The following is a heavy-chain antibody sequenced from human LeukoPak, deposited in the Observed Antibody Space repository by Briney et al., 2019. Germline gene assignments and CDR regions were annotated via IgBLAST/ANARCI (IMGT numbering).Heavy chain of an antibody. CDR1: GGTFSNYA. CDR2: IIPIFGTA. V-gene: IGHV1-69*05. Sequence: SVKVSCKASGGTFSNYAISWVRQAPGQGLEWMGGIIPIFGTANYAQELQDRVTLSMEESTSTAYMELSSLRSEDTAVYYCARGPTDYDFWSGYSKKYYYYMDVWGTGTTVTVSS. CDR3: ARGPTDYDFWSGYSKKYYYYMDV. D-gene: IGHD3-3*01. J-gene: IGHJ6*03.